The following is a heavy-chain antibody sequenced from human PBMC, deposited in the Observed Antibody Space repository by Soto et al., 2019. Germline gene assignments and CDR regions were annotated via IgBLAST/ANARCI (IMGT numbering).Heavy chain of an antibody. J-gene: IGHJ5*02. CDR3: AKDRYFKDLTDNWFDP. CDR2: IYSGGST. D-gene: IGHD1-1*01. CDR1: GFTVSSNY. Sequence: GGSLRLSCAASGFTVSSNYMSWVRQAPGKGLEWVSVIYSGGSTYYADSVKGRFTISRDTSKNTLYLQMNSLRAEDTAVYYCAKDRYFKDLTDNWFDPWGQGTLVTVSS. V-gene: IGHV3-53*05.